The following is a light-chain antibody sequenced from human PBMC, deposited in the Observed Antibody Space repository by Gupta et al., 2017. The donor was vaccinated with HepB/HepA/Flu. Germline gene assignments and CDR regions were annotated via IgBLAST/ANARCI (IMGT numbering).Light chain of an antibody. CDR1: NSDVGGYNY. Sequence: QSALTQPASVSGSPGHSITISCTGTNSDVGGYNYVSWYQQHPGKAPKLMIYNVSDRPSGVSNRFSGSKSGNTASLTISGLQAEDAADYYCTSDTSSITYVFGTGTRVTVL. CDR2: NVS. V-gene: IGLV2-14*03. CDR3: TSDTSSITYV. J-gene: IGLJ1*01.